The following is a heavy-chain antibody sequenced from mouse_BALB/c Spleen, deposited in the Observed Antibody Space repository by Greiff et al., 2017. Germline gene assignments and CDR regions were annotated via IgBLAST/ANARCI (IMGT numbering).Heavy chain of an antibody. CDR1: GFTFSSYA. D-gene: IGHD2-1*01. CDR3: ARDDGNLYAMDY. CDR2: ISSGGSYT. Sequence: EVHLVESGGGLVKPGGSLKLSCAASGFTFSSYAMSWVRQSPEKRLAWVAEISSGGSYTYYPDTVTGRFTISRDNAKNTLYLEMSSLRSEDTAMYYCARDDGNLYAMDYWGQGTSVTVSS. V-gene: IGHV5-9-4*01. J-gene: IGHJ4*01.